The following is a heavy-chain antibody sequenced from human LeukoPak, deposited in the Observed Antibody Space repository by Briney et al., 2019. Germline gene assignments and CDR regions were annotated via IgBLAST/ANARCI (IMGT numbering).Heavy chain of an antibody. CDR3: ARKHKRYAFDI. V-gene: IGHV3-53*01. J-gene: IGHJ3*02. CDR2: IYSGGST. Sequence: GGSLRLSCAASGFTVSSNYMSWVRQARGKGLEGGSVIYSGGSTYYADSVKGRFTISRDNSKNTLYLQMNSLRAEDTAVYYCARKHKRYAFDIWGQGTMVTVSS. CDR1: GFTVSSNY. D-gene: IGHD3-9*01.